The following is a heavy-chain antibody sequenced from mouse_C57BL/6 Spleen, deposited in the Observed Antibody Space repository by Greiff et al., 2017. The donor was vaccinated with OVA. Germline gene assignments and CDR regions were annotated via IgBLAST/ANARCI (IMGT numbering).Heavy chain of an antibody. D-gene: IGHD1-1*02. Sequence: EVKLLESGAELVRPGASVKLSCTASGFNIKDDYMHWVKQRPEQGLEWIGWIDPENGDTEYASKFQGKATITADTSSNTAYLQLSSLTSEDTAVYYCTTGLSDYWGQGTTLTVSS. CDR2: IDPENGDT. V-gene: IGHV14-4*01. J-gene: IGHJ2*01. CDR1: GFNIKDDY. CDR3: TTGLSDY.